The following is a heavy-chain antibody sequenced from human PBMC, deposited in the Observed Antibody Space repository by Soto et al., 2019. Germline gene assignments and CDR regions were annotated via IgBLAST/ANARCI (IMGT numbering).Heavy chain of an antibody. D-gene: IGHD5-12*01. CDR3: ARVREAYSGFDYPDF. J-gene: IGHJ4*02. V-gene: IGHV3-30-3*01. CDR2: ISSDGSGK. CDR1: GFTFRSYT. Sequence: PGGSLKLSCAASGFTFRSYTMHWVRKAPGKGLEWVALISSDGSGKYFADSVRGRFTISRDDSENTLFLQMNSLGADDTAMYYCARVREAYSGFDYPDFWGQGTLVTVYS.